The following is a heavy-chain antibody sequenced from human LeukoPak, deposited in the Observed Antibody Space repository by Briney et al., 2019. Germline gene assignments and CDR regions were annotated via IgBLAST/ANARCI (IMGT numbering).Heavy chain of an antibody. V-gene: IGHV3-33*01. D-gene: IGHD3-10*01. CDR1: GFAFNTYA. CDR3: ARKFFGRGISPAF. CDR2: IWHDGSHK. J-gene: IGHJ4*02. Sequence: PGRSLRLSCAASGFAFNTYAMHWVRQAPGQGLEWVALIWHDGSHKFYSNSVRGQFTISRDNSKNTVSLQMNNLRPEDTAVYYCARKFFGRGISPAFWGQGTLVTVSS.